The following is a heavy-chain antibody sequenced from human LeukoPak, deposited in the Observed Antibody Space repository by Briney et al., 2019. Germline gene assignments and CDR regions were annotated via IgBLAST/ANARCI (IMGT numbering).Heavy chain of an antibody. Sequence: ASETLSLTCTVSGGSISSYYWGWIRQPPGKGLEWIGYIYYSGSTNYNPSLKSRVTISVDTSKNQFSLKLSSVTAADTAVYYCAREWDSSGWHHGAFDIWGQGTMVTVSS. CDR3: AREWDSSGWHHGAFDI. CDR1: GGSISSYY. V-gene: IGHV4-59*01. CDR2: IYYSGST. D-gene: IGHD6-19*01. J-gene: IGHJ3*02.